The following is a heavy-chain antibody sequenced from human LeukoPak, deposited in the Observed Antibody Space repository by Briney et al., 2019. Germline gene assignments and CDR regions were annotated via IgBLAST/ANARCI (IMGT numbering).Heavy chain of an antibody. Sequence: PSETLPLTCTVSGGSISSSSYYWGWIRQPPGKGLEWIGSIYYSGSTYYNPSLKSRVTISVDTSKNQFSLKLSSVTAADTAVYYCARHGRTTVVTPGYWGQGTLVTVSS. CDR1: GGSISSSSYY. D-gene: IGHD4-23*01. V-gene: IGHV4-39*01. J-gene: IGHJ4*02. CDR3: ARHGRTTVVTPGY. CDR2: IYYSGST.